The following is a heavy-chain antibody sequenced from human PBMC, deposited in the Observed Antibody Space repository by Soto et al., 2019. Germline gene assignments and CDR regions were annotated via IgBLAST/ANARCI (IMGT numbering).Heavy chain of an antibody. V-gene: IGHV3-23*01. CDR1: GFTFSSYA. CDR2: ISGSGGST. Sequence: EVQLLESGGGLVQPGGSLRLSCEASGFTFSSYAMSWVRQAPGKGREWVSAISGSGGSTYYADSVKGRFTISRDNSKNTLYLQMNSLRAENTAVYYGETDFLISVAGTYSAYWGQGTLVTVSS. J-gene: IGHJ4*02. D-gene: IGHD6-19*01. CDR3: ETDFLISVAGTYSAY.